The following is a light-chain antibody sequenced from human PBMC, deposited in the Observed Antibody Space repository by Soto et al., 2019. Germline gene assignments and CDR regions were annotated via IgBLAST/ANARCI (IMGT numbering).Light chain of an antibody. J-gene: IGKJ2*01. CDR2: DAS. CDR1: QSIRSY. Sequence: DIQLTQSPSSLSASVGDKVTITCRASQSIRSYLNWVQQKPGKAPKLLIYDASSLQTGVPSRFSGSGSGTDFTLTISRLEPEDFVVYYCQQYSTLPHTFGQGTKLEVK. CDR3: QQYSTLPHT. V-gene: IGKV1-39*01.